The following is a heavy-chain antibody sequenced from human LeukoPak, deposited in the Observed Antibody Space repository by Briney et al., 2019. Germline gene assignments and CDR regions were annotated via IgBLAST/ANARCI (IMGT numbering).Heavy chain of an antibody. J-gene: IGHJ6*03. CDR1: GFTFSSYW. D-gene: IGHD3-3*01. CDR2: IKQDGSEK. CDR3: ARFGDFWSGAYYMDV. Sequence: GGSLRLSCAASGFTFSSYWMSWVRQAPGKGLEWVANIKQDGSEKYYVDSVKGRFTISRDNAKNSLYLQMNSLRAEDTAVYYCARFGDFWSGAYYMDVWGKGTTVTVSS. V-gene: IGHV3-7*01.